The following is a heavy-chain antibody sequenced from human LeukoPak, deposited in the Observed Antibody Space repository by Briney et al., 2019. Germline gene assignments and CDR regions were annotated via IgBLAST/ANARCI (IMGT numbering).Heavy chain of an antibody. CDR3: ARDGQLLLSYYYYMDV. D-gene: IGHD2-2*01. CDR1: GFTFSSYG. J-gene: IGHJ6*03. Sequence: GGSLRLSCAASGFTFSSYGMHWVRQAPGKGLERVAVIWYDGSNKYYADSVKGRFTISRDNSKNTLYLQMNSLRAEDTAVYYCARDGQLLLSYYYYMDVWGKGTTVTVSS. V-gene: IGHV3-33*01. CDR2: IWYDGSNK.